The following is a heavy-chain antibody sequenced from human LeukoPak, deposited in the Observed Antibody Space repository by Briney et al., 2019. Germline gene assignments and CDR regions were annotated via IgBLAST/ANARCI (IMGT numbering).Heavy chain of an antibody. CDR2: IKSKTDGGTT. CDR3: TTVIVDTAMGRNGYYYYGMDV. D-gene: IGHD5-18*01. V-gene: IGHV3-15*01. CDR1: GFTFSNAW. Sequence: PGGSLRLSCAASGFTFSNAWMSWVRQAPGKGLEWVGRIKSKTDGGTTDYAAPVKGRFTISRDDSKNTLYLQMNSLKTEDTAVYYCTTVIVDTAMGRNGYYYYGMDVWGQGTTVTVSS. J-gene: IGHJ6*02.